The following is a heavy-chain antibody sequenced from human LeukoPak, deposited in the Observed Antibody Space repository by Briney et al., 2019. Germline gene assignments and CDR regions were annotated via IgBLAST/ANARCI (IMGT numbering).Heavy chain of an antibody. CDR1: GFTFSTYR. CDR3: ERDRAAVTAHDAYDI. Sequence: GGSLRLSCAASGFTFSTYRMNCVRQAPGKGLEWVSSISGSGSYIYYADSVKGRFTISRDNAKNSLHLQMNSLRDEDTAVCYCERDRAAVTAHDAYDIWGQGTMVTVSS. J-gene: IGHJ3*02. V-gene: IGHV3-21*01. CDR2: ISGSGSYI. D-gene: IGHD2-21*02.